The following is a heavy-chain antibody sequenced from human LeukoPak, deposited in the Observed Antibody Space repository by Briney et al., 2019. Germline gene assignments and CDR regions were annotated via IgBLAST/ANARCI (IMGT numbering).Heavy chain of an antibody. Sequence: GGSLRLSCAASGFTFSSYWMSWVRQAPGKGLEGVANIKQDGSEKYYVDSVKGRFTISRDNAKNSLYLQMNSLRAEDTAVYYCARDMYYDFWSGSPLSRYGMDVWGQGTTVTVSS. CDR2: IKQDGSEK. CDR1: GFTFSSYW. J-gene: IGHJ6*02. D-gene: IGHD3-3*01. V-gene: IGHV3-7*01. CDR3: ARDMYYDFWSGSPLSRYGMDV.